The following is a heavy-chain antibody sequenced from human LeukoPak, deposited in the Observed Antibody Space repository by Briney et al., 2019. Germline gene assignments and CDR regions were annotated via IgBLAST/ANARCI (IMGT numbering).Heavy chain of an antibody. CDR2: INHSGST. J-gene: IGHJ4*02. Sequence: SETLSLTCAVYGGSFSGYYWSWIRQPPGKGLEWIGEINHSGSTNYNPSLKSRVTISVDTSKNQLSLKLSSVTAADTAVYYCARGRLRPGAIDYWGQGTLVTVSS. D-gene: IGHD5/OR15-5a*01. V-gene: IGHV4-34*01. CDR1: GGSFSGYY. CDR3: ARGRLRPGAIDY.